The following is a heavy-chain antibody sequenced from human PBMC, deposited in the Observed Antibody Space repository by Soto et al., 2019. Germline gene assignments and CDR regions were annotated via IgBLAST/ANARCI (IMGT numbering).Heavy chain of an antibody. Sequence: QVQLVQSGAEVKKPGSSVKVSCKASGGTFSSYAISWVRQAPGQGLEWMGGIIPIFGTANYAQKFQGRVTITAEESTSTAYMELSSLRSEDTAVYYCAGGGPLVPAAPSGFDPWGQGTLVTVSS. CDR1: GGTFSSYA. J-gene: IGHJ5*02. D-gene: IGHD2-2*01. V-gene: IGHV1-69*12. CDR2: IIPIFGTA. CDR3: AGGGPLVPAAPSGFDP.